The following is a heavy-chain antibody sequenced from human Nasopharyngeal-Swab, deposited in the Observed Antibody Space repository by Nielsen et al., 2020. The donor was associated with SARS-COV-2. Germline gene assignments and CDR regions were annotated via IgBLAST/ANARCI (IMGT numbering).Heavy chain of an antibody. CDR1: GFTFSSYS. J-gene: IGHJ4*02. CDR3: ARVSSSGWDRGYFDY. CDR2: ISSSSSYI. Sequence: GESLKISCAASGFTFSSYSMNWVRQAPGKGLGWVSSISSSSSYIYYADSVKGRFTISRDNAKNSLYLQMNSLRAEDTAVYYCARVSSSGWDRGYFDYWGQGTLVTVSS. D-gene: IGHD6-19*01. V-gene: IGHV3-21*01.